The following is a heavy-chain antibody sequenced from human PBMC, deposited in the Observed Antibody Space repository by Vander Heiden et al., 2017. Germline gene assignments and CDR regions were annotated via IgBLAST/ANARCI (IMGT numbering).Heavy chain of an antibody. CDR2: IKSKTDGGTT. V-gene: IGHV3-15*01. J-gene: IGHJ5*02. CDR1: AFPFRNAW. CDR3: TKVTGWFDP. Sequence: VQLVEPGGGLVTPAGSLSLSCAASAFPFRNAWMGWVRQAPGKGVEWVGRIKSKTDGGTTDYAAPVKGRFTISRDDSKNTLYLQMNSLKTEDTAVYYCTKVTGWFDPWGQGTLVTVSS.